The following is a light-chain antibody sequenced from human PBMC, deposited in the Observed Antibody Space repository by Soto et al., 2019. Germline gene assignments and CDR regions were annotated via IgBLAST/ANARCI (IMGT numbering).Light chain of an antibody. J-gene: IGKJ1*01. Sequence: DIQMTQSPASLSASVLDIVTISCRASQSISTSLNWYQQEPGKAPKLLIFAASSLQSGVPSRFSGSGSGTDFTLSIRNLQPKDFATYYCQQSFTTRWTFGQGTKVDIK. CDR2: AAS. CDR3: QQSFTTRWT. CDR1: QSISTS. V-gene: IGKV1-39*01.